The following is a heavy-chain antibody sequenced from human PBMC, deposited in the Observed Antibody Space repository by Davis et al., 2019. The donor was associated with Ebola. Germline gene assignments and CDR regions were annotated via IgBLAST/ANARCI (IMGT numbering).Heavy chain of an antibody. V-gene: IGHV3-73*01. D-gene: IGHD3-10*01. J-gene: IGHJ4*02. CDR1: GFTFSGSA. CDR2: IRSKANSYAT. Sequence: GESLKISCAASGFTFSGSAMHWVRQASGKGLEWVGRIRSKANSYATAYAASVKGRFTISRDDSKNTAYLQMNSLKTEDTAVYYCAGGSGSYYNGDYWGQGTLVTVSS. CDR3: AGGSGSYYNGDY.